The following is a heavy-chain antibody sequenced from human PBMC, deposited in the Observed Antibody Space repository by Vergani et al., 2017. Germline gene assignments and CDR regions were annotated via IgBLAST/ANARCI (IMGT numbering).Heavy chain of an antibody. D-gene: IGHD3-3*01. CDR3: ARSLYYDCWSGYYTGYYYYYMDV. J-gene: IGHJ6*03. Sequence: QVQLVQSGAEVKKPGASVKVSCKASGYTFTSYGISWVRQAPGQGLEWMGWISAYNGNTNYAQNLQGRVTMTTDTSTRTAYMELRSLRSDDSAVYYWARSLYYDCWSGYYTGYYYYYMDVWGEGTTVTVSS. CDR1: GYTFTSYG. CDR2: ISAYNGNT. V-gene: IGHV1-18*01.